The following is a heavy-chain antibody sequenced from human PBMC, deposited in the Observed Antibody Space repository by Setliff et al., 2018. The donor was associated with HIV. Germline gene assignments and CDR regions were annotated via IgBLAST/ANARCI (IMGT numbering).Heavy chain of an antibody. CDR2: INPKSGGT. CDR3: ASPMFYDGKVV. Sequence: SVKVSCKASGGSFSSYAISWVRQAPGQGLEWMGWINPKSGGTKYSQKFQDRVTLTSDMSANTVYMDLTTLRSEGTAVYYCASPMFYDGKVVWGQGTPVTVSS. D-gene: IGHD3-22*01. V-gene: IGHV1-69*10. J-gene: IGHJ4*02. CDR1: GGSFSSYA.